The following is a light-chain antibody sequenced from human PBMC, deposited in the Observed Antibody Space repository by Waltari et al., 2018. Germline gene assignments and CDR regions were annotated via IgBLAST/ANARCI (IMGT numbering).Light chain of an antibody. CDR1: QSISRF. J-gene: IGKJ1*01. CDR2: DAS. V-gene: IGKV3-20*01. CDR3: QKYGTLPAT. Sequence: DIFLTQSPGTLSLSPGEGATLSCRASQSISRFLAWYQQKPGQAPRLLIYDASTRANGIPDRFSGSESGTDFSLTISRLEPEDFAVYYCQKYGTLPATFGQGTKVEIK.